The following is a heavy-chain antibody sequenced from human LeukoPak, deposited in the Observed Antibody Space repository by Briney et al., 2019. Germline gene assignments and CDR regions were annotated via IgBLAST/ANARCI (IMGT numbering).Heavy chain of an antibody. V-gene: IGHV3-30*03. CDR1: GFTFSDYY. Sequence: GGSLRLSCAASGFTFSDYYMSWIRQAPGKGLEWVTLISYSGDNKYYADSVKGRFTFSRDKSKNTLYLQMNSLRPEDSAVYYCASDPRDGGQNVWGKGTTVTVSS. D-gene: IGHD5-24*01. J-gene: IGHJ6*04. CDR3: ASDPRDGGQNV. CDR2: ISYSGDNK.